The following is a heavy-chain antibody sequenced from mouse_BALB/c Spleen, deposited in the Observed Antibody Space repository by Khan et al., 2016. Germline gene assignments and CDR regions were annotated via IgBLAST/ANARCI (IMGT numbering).Heavy chain of an antibody. J-gene: IGHJ3*01. D-gene: IGHD1-1*01. Sequence: VQLKESGPELVKPGASVKISCKASGYSFTGYFMNWVKQSHGKSLEWIGRINPYNGDTFYNQKFKGKATLTVDKSYSTAHMELLSLTSEDSAVDYCGPYYYGSSSWFAYWGQGTLVTVSA. CDR3: GPYYYGSSSWFAY. CDR1: GYSFTGYF. CDR2: INPYNGDT. V-gene: IGHV1-37*01.